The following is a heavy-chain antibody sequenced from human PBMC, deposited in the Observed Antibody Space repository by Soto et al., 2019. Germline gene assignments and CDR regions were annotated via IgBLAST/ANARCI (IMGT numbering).Heavy chain of an antibody. J-gene: IGHJ6*02. D-gene: IGHD3-9*01. Sequence: SETLSLTCTVSGGSISSGGYYWSWIRQHPGKGLEWIGYIYYSGSTYYNPSPKSRVTISVDTSKNQFSLKLSSVTAADTAVYYCATQKRSRKYYDILTGLGDRYYYGMDVWGQGTTVTVSS. CDR3: ATQKRSRKYYDILTGLGDRYYYGMDV. V-gene: IGHV4-31*03. CDR1: GGSISSGGYY. CDR2: IYYSGST.